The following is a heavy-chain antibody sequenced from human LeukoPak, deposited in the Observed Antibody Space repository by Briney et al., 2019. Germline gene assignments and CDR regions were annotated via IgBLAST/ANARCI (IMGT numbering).Heavy chain of an antibody. CDR2: ISGGGGST. Sequence: GGSLRLSCAASGFTFSSYAMSWVRQAPGKGLEWVSAISGGGGSTYYADSVKGRFTISRDNSKNTLYLQMNSLRAEDTAVYYCAKDWGSSVTTIFDYWGQGTLVTVSS. D-gene: IGHD4-17*01. CDR3: AKDWGSSVTTIFDY. V-gene: IGHV3-23*01. J-gene: IGHJ4*02. CDR1: GFTFSSYA.